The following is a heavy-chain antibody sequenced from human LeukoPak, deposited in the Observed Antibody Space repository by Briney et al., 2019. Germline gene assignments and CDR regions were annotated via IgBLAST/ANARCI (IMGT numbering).Heavy chain of an antibody. CDR2: IRYDGSNK. V-gene: IGHV3-30*02. J-gene: IGHJ5*02. D-gene: IGHD6-13*01. CDR1: EFTFSSFW. Sequence: GGSLRLSCAASEFTFSSFWMSWVRQAPGKGLEWVAFIRYDGSNKYYADSVKGRFTISRDNSKNTLDLQMNSLRAEDTAVYYCAKDPFTLLVYVWFDPWGQGTLVTVSS. CDR3: AKDPFTLLVYVWFDP.